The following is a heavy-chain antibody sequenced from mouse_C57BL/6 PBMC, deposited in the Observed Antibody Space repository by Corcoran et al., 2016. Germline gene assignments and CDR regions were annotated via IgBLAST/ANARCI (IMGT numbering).Heavy chain of an antibody. CDR2: INPNNGGT. Sequence: EVQLQQSGPELVKPGASVKIPCKASGYTFTDYNMDWVKQSHGKSLEWIGDINPNNGGTIYNQKFKGKATLTVDKSSSTAYMELRSLTSEDTAVYYCAPRYSGLYYYAMDYWGQGTSVTVSS. CDR1: GYTFTDYN. V-gene: IGHV1-18*01. J-gene: IGHJ4*01. CDR3: APRYSGLYYYAMDY. D-gene: IGHD3-1*01.